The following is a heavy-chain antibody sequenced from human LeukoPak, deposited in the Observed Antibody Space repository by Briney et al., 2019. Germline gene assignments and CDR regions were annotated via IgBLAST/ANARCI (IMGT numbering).Heavy chain of an antibody. CDR2: IKSNADGGTT. V-gene: IGHV3-15*01. J-gene: IGHJ4*02. CDR1: GLTFSNAW. D-gene: IGHD6-13*01. CDR3: AKDYAAGRPYYFDS. Sequence: GGSLRLSCAASGLTFSNAWMTWVRQAPGKGLEWVGRIKSNADGGTTDYAAPVKGRFTISRDDSKNMLYLQVNSLRAGDTAVYYCAKDYAAGRPYYFDSWGQGTLVTVSS.